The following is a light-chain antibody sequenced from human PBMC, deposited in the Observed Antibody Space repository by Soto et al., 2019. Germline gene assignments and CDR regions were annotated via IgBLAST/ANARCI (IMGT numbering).Light chain of an antibody. CDR3: HVWHPSDAPHLV. V-gene: IGLV3-21*02. Sequence: SYELTQPPSVSVSPGQTARIPCGGVLIETKSGHWYQQKPGQAPVMVVYDDRDRPSGIPERFSGSTSGDTATLTIRRVAAGDEADYHCHVWHPSDAPHLVFGGGTKLTVL. CDR2: DDR. CDR1: LIETKS. J-gene: IGLJ3*02.